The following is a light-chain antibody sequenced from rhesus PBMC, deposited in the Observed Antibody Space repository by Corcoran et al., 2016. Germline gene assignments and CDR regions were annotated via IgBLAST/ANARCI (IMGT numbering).Light chain of an antibody. CDR2: DVR. V-gene: IGLV2-23*01. CDR1: SSDIGGYNY. Sequence: QAALTQPPSVSGSPGQSGTISCTGTSSDIGGYNYVSWYQQHPGKAPKLLIYDVRKRPSGVSDRFSGSKSGNTASLTISGLQAEDEADYYCCSYTGSDTYIFGTGTRLAVL. CDR3: CSYTGSDTYI. J-gene: IGLJ1*01.